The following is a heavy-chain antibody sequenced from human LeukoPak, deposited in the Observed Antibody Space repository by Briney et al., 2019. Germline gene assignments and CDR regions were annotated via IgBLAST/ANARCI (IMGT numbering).Heavy chain of an antibody. CDR3: AKDYYYGSGSYYNSLDY. J-gene: IGHJ4*02. D-gene: IGHD3-10*01. CDR1: GFTFSSYA. CDR2: ISGSGGST. Sequence: GGSLRLSCAASGFTFSSYAMSWVRQAPGKGLEWVSAISGSGGSTYYADSVKGRFTISRDNSKNTLYLQMNSLRAEDTAVYYCAKDYYYGSGSYYNSLDYWGQGTLVTVSS. V-gene: IGHV3-23*01.